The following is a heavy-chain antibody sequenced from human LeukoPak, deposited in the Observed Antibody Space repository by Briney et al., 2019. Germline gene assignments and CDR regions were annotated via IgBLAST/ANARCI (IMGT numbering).Heavy chain of an antibody. Sequence: GGSLRLSCAASGFSFSIYSMNWVRQAPGKGLEWVSYISSGGSTIYYADSVKGRFIISRDNSKNTLYLQMNSLRAEDTAVYYCAKDGALLDGGEHLADYYYYYMDVWGKGTTVTISS. D-gene: IGHD2-21*01. CDR1: GFSFSIYS. J-gene: IGHJ6*03. CDR2: ISSGGSTI. CDR3: AKDGALLDGGEHLADYYYYYMDV. V-gene: IGHV3-48*01.